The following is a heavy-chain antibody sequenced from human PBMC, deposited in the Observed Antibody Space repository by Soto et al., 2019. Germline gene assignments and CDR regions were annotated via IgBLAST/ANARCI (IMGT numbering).Heavy chain of an antibody. J-gene: IGHJ4*02. V-gene: IGHV3-21*06. CDR3: ARESEDLTSNLDY. Sequence: GGSLRLSCAASGGTFTRYSMNWVRQAPGKGLEWVSSISSTTNYIYYGDSMKGRFTISRDNAKNSLYLEMNSLRAEDTAVYYCARESEDLTSNLDYWGQGTLVTVSS. CDR1: GGTFTRYS. CDR2: ISSTTNYI.